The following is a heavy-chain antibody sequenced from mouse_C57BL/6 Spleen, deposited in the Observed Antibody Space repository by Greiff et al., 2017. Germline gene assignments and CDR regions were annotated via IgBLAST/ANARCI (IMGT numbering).Heavy chain of an antibody. D-gene: IGHD1-1*01. CDR2: ISYDGSN. CDR1: GYSITSGYY. CDR3: ARRCSSSFAY. Sequence: EVKLMESGPGLVKPSQSLSLTCSVTGYSITSGYYWNWIRQFPGNKLEWMGYISYDGSNNYNPSLKNRISITRDTSKNQFFLKLNSVTTEDTATYYCARRCSSSFAYWGQGTLVTVSA. J-gene: IGHJ3*01. V-gene: IGHV3-6*01.